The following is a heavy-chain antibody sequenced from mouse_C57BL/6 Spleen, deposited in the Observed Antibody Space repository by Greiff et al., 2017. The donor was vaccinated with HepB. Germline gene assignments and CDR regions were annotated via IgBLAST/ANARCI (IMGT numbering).Heavy chain of an antibody. D-gene: IGHD1-1*01. Sequence: VQLQQPGAELVKPGASVKLSCEASGYTFTSYWMHWVKQRPGQGLEWVGNINTSSSCTNYNDKFKSQVTMTVDKSNSTPYLQISSLTSEDAAVYYCARGSSDGYYFDFWGKGTTLTVSS. CDR1: GYTFTSYW. V-gene: IGHV1-53*01. CDR2: INTSSSCT. J-gene: IGHJ2*01. CDR3: ARGSSDGYYFDF.